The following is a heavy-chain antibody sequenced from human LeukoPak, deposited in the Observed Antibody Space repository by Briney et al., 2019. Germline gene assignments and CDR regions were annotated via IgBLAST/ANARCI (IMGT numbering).Heavy chain of an antibody. CDR2: IYYSGST. CDR3: ARNHGSGRGEWFDP. Sequence: PSETLSLTCTVSGGSISSYYWSWIRQPPGKGLEWIGYIYYSGSTKYNPSLKSRVTISVNTSKNQFSLKMSSVTAADTAVYYCARNHGSGRGEWFDPWGQGTLVTVSS. D-gene: IGHD3-10*01. CDR1: GGSISSYY. J-gene: IGHJ5*02. V-gene: IGHV4-59*01.